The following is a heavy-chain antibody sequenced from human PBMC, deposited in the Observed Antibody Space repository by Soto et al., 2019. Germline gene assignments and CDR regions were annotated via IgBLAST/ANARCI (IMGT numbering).Heavy chain of an antibody. V-gene: IGHV3-64D*06. CDR1: GFSFSTYA. Sequence: EVQLVESGGGLVQPGGSLRLSCSASGFSFSTYAMYWVRQAPGKGLEYVSAISYNAGSTYYADSVKGRFTISRDNSKNMLYLQMSSLRAEDTAVYCCVRTEPVLLTPFDYCGQGTLLTVSA. J-gene: IGHJ4*02. CDR2: ISYNAGST. D-gene: IGHD2-15*01. CDR3: VRTEPVLLTPFDY.